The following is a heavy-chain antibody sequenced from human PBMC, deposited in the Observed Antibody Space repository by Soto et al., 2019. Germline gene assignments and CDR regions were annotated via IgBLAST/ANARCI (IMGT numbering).Heavy chain of an antibody. V-gene: IGHV2-5*02. J-gene: IGHJ4*02. CDR1: GFSLSTSGVG. Sequence: QITLKESGPTLVKPTQTLTLTCTFSGFSLSTSGVGVGWIRQPPGKALEGLALIYWDDDKRYSPSLKSRRTITKHSSKHQVVLTMTNMDPVDTATYYCAHSSTIGRYFDWLLYQYPPFDYWGQGTLVTVSS. CDR2: IYWDDDK. D-gene: IGHD3-9*01. CDR3: AHSSTIGRYFDWLLYQYPPFDY.